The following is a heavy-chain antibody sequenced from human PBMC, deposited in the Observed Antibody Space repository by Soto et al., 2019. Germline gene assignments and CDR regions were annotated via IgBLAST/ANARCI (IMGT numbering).Heavy chain of an antibody. J-gene: IGHJ4*02. CDR3: AKYTRYYAGSGYSNFDY. CDR1: GFTFTSYG. V-gene: IGHV3-33*06. CDR2: IWYDGTNK. Sequence: GGSLRLSCAASGFTFTSYGLHWVRQAPGEGLEWVALIWYDGTNKYYADSVKGRFTISTDISKNTLYLQMNSLRAEDTAVYYCAKYTRYYAGSGYSNFDYWGQGTLVTVSS. D-gene: IGHD3-22*01.